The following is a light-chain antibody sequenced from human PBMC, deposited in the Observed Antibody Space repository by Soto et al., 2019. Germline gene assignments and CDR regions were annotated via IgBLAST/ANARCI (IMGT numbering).Light chain of an antibody. J-gene: IGKJ1*01. CDR3: QDYGSSAWT. CDR1: QSVINY. V-gene: IGKV3-20*01. CDR2: DTS. Sequence: EIVLTQSPAALSLSPVYRATLSSRASQSVINYLAWYQQKPGQAPRLLIYDTSNRATGIPERFSGSGSGTDFTLTISRLEPEDFAVYYCQDYGSSAWTFGQGTKVDI.